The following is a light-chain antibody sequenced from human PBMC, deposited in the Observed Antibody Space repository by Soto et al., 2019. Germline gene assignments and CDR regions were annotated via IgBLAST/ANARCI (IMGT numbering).Light chain of an antibody. CDR2: GAS. Sequence: DIQLPPYPSSLSXSVVDRVIITCWASQIITTYLSWFQQKPGKAPKLLVYGASSLQSGVPSRFSGSGSGTEFTLTISSLQSEDFATYYCQQSYTTPITFGQGTRLEIK. CDR1: QIITTY. J-gene: IGKJ5*01. CDR3: QQSYTTPIT. V-gene: IGKV1-39*01.